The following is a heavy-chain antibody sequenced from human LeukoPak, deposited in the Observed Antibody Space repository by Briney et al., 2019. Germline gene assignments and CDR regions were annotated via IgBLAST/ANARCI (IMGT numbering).Heavy chain of an antibody. V-gene: IGHV3-7*01. J-gene: IGHJ5*02. D-gene: IGHD5-18*01. CDR2: IKQDGSEK. Sequence: GGSLRLSCAASGFTFSSYWMSWVRQAPGKGLEWVANIKQDGSEKYYVDSVKGRFTISRDNAKNSLYLQMNSLRAEDTAVYYCARDRAYRPYGRDWFDPWGQGTLVTVSS. CDR1: GFTFSSYW. CDR3: ARDRAYRPYGRDWFDP.